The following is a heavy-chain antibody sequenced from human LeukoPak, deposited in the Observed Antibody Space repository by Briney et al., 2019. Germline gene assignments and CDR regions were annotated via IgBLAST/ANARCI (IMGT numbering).Heavy chain of an antibody. CDR3: ARAPGSSLRGYYYYYMDV. D-gene: IGHD3-10*01. J-gene: IGHJ6*03. CDR1: GFTFDDYG. CDR2: INWNAANT. V-gene: IGHV3-20*04. Sequence: PGGSLRLSCAASGFTFDDYGMSWVRQAAGKGLEWVSGINWNAANTGYADSVKGRFTISRDNVKNSLYLQMNSLRAEDTALYYCARAPGSSLRGYYYYYMDVWGKGTTVTVSS.